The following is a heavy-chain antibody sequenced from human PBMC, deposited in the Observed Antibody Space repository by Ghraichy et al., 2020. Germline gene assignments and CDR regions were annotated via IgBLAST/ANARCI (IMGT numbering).Heavy chain of an antibody. Sequence: GESLNISCAASGFTFSSYSMNWVRQAPGKGLEWVSYISSSSSTIYYTDSVKGRFTISRDNAKNSLYLQMNSLRDEDTAVYYCARDESWIQLWLFDYWGQGTLVTVSS. V-gene: IGHV3-48*02. J-gene: IGHJ4*02. CDR1: GFTFSSYS. CDR3: ARDESWIQLWLFDY. CDR2: ISSSSSTI. D-gene: IGHD5-18*01.